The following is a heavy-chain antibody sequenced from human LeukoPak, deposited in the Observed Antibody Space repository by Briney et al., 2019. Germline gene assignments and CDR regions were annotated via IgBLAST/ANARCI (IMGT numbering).Heavy chain of an antibody. V-gene: IGHV3-21*01. CDR3: ARDEGLSAFDI. J-gene: IGHJ3*02. Sequence: GGSLRLSCAASGFTFSSYSMNWVRQAPGKGLEWVSSISSSCSYIYYADSVKGRFTISRDNAKNSLYLQMNSLRAEDTAVYYCARDEGLSAFDIWGQGTMVTVSA. CDR1: GFTFSSYS. CDR2: ISSSCSYI.